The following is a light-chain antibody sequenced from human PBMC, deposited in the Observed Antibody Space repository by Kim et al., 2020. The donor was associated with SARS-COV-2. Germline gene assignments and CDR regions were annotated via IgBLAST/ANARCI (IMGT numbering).Light chain of an antibody. V-gene: IGKV3-20*01. CDR2: GVS. CDR1: QSVTGTH. CDR3: QQYGSSPPYS. J-gene: IGKJ2*03. Sequence: EMVLTQSPGTLSLSPGERATLSCRASQSVTGTHLAWYHQKPGQAPRLLISGVSNRATGIPDRFSGSGSGTDFTLTISRLEPEDFGVYYCQQYGSSPPYSFGQGTKVEI.